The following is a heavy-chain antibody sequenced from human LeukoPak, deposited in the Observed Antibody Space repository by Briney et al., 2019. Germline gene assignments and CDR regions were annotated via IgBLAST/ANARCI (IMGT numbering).Heavy chain of an antibody. J-gene: IGHJ6*02. CDR1: GYAFTSYG. D-gene: IGHD6-19*01. CDR3: ATFAVSTQWLVNLVGTGVYYGMDV. V-gene: IGHV1-18*01. CDR2: ISAYNGNT. Sequence: ASVKVSCKASGYAFTSYGISWVRQAPGQGLEWMGWISAYNGNTNYAQKLQGRVTMTTDTSTSTAYMELRSLRSDDTAVYYCATFAVSTQWLVNLVGTGVYYGMDVWGQGTTVTVSS.